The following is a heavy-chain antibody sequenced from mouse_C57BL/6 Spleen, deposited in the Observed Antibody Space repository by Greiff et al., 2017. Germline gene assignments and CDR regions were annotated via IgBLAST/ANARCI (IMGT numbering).Heavy chain of an antibody. Sequence: QVQLQQPGAELVKPGASVKVSCKASGYTFTSYWMHWVKQRPGQGLEWIGRIHPSDSDTNYNQKFKGKATLTVDKSSSTAYMQLSSLTSGDSSVYDCAISLVYAYWYFDFWGTGTTVTVSS. CDR1: GYTFTSYW. D-gene: IGHD2-12*01. CDR2: IHPSDSDT. J-gene: IGHJ1*03. V-gene: IGHV1-74*01. CDR3: AISLVYAYWYFDF.